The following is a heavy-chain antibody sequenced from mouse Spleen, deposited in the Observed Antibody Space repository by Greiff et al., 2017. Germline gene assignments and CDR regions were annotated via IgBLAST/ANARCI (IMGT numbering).Heavy chain of an antibody. J-gene: IGHJ3*01. CDR1: GYAFSSSW. V-gene: IGHV1-82*01. CDR3: ARDGLRLAWFAY. Sequence: QVQLQQSGPELVKPGASVKISCKASGYAFSSSWMNWVKQRPGKGLEWIGRIYPGDGDNNYNGKFKGTATLTADKSSSTAYMQLSSLTSDDSAVYFCARDGLRLAWFAYWGQGTLVTVSA. CDR2: IYPGDGDN. D-gene: IGHD1-2*01.